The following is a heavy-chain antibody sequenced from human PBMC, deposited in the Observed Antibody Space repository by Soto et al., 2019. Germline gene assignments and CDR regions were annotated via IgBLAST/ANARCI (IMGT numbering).Heavy chain of an antibody. J-gene: IGHJ3*02. Sequence: QVQLVESGGGVVQPGRSLRLSCAASGFTFSSYGMHWVRQAPGKGLEWVAVIWYDGSNKYYADSVKGRFTISRDNSKNTLHLQMNSLRGEVTAVYYCARDIIPYGGNSGTFDIWGQGTMVTVSS. CDR3: ARDIIPYGGNSGTFDI. D-gene: IGHD2-21*02. CDR2: IWYDGSNK. V-gene: IGHV3-33*01. CDR1: GFTFSSYG.